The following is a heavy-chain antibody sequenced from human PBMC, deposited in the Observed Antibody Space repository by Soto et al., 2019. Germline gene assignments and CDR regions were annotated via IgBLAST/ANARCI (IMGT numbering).Heavy chain of an antibody. J-gene: IGHJ4*01. Sequence: GGSLRLSCAASGFAFSNAWMSWVRQAPGKGLEWVGRMKKKTDGGTTYYAAPVKGRFAISRDDVKSTLYLQMNSLKTEDTAVYYCTTRFNNGGTVDRDYWGQGTLVTVSS. CDR3: TTRFNNGGTVDRDY. V-gene: IGHV3-15*01. CDR1: GFAFSNAW. CDR2: MKKKTDGGTT. D-gene: IGHD1-1*01.